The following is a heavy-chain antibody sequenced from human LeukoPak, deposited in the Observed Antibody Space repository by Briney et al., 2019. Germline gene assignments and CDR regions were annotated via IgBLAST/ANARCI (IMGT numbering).Heavy chain of an antibody. Sequence: SETLSLTCTVSGGSISSYYWSWIRQPPGKGLEWIGYIYYSGGTNYNPSLKSRVTISVDTSKNQFSLKLSSVTAADTAVYYCASPLRGGAVAGFDYWGQGTLVTVSS. CDR1: GGSISSYY. CDR3: ASPLRGGAVAGFDY. D-gene: IGHD6-19*01. J-gene: IGHJ4*02. V-gene: IGHV4-59*12. CDR2: IYYSGGT.